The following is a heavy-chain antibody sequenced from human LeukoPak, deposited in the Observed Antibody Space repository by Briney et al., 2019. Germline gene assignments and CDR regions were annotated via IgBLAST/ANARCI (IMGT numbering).Heavy chain of an antibody. CDR1: GGSISSYY. D-gene: IGHD5-18*01. CDR3: ARALKYSSYYMDV. J-gene: IGHJ6*03. CDR2: IYYSGST. V-gene: IGHV4-59*01. Sequence: SETLSLTCTVSGGSISSYYWSWIRQPPGKGLEWIGYIYYSGSTNYNPSLKSRVTISVDTSKNQFSLKLSSVTAADTAVYYCARALKYSSYYMDVWGEGTTVTISS.